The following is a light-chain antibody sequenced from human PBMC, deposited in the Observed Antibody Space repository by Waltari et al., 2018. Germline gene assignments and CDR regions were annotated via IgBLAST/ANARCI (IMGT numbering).Light chain of an antibody. J-gene: IGLJ3*02. V-gene: IGLV2-23*02. CDR3: CSYAGGDAWV. CDR2: EVN. Sequence: QSALTQTASVSGSPGQSITISCTGTRSDVGTYDVVSWYQQYPGKAPKLRIYEVNKWPSGISPQFSGSTSGEPASLTISGLQADDEATYYCCSYAGGDAWVFGGGTQVTVL. CDR1: RSDVGTYDV.